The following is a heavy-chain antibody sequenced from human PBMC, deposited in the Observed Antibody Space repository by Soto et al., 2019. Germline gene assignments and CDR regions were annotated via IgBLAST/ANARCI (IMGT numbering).Heavy chain of an antibody. V-gene: IGHV3-23*01. CDR3: EKTDDIEAADPSQIHFDY. J-gene: IGHJ4*02. Sequence: ELQLLESGGGLVQPGGSLRLSCAASGFTFSSYAMSWVRQAPGKGLEWVSAMSGSGGSTYYADSVKGRFTISRDNSMNTLNLQMNSLRAEDTAVYYCEKTDDIEAADPSQIHFDYWGQGTLVTVSS. CDR1: GFTFSSYA. D-gene: IGHD6-13*01. CDR2: MSGSGGST.